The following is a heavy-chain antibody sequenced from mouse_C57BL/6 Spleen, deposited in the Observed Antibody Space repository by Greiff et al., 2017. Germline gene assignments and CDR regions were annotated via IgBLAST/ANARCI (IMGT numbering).Heavy chain of an antibody. Sequence: ESGGGLVKPGGSLKLSCAASGFTFSSYTMSWVRQTPEKRLEWVATISGGGGNTYYPDSVKGRFTISRDNAKNTLYLQMSSLRSEDTALYYCARHASFITTVDYAMDYWGQGTSVTVSS. CDR2: ISGGGGNT. V-gene: IGHV5-9*01. J-gene: IGHJ4*01. CDR3: ARHASFITTVDYAMDY. D-gene: IGHD1-1*01. CDR1: GFTFSSYT.